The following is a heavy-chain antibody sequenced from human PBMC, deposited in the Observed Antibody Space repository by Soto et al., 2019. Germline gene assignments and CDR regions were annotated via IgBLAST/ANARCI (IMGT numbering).Heavy chain of an antibody. CDR3: ASSPRRYNNNWLDP. CDR1: GFTFSDYT. V-gene: IGHV3-21*01. Sequence: EVQLVESGGGLVKPGGSLRLSCAASGFTFSDYTVNWVRQAPGKGLEWVSSISSSSSFINYGDSVKGRFTISRDNAKKSLFLQMNSLRAEDTAVYYCASSPRRYNNNWLDPWGQGTLVTVSS. D-gene: IGHD1-1*01. CDR2: ISSSSSFI. J-gene: IGHJ5*02.